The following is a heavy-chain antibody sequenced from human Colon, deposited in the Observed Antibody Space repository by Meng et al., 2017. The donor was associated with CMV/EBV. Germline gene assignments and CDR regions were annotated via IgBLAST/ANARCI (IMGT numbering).Heavy chain of an antibody. D-gene: IGHD6-19*01. Sequence: LSLTCAASGFTFRGSAMHWVRQASGKGPEWVGRIRTKANNYATAYAASVKGRFTISRDDSKNTVYLQMNSLKTEDTAVYYCSRSGSGWADAFDIWGQGTMVTVSS. J-gene: IGHJ3*02. CDR1: GFTFRGSA. CDR2: IRTKANNYAT. CDR3: SRSGSGWADAFDI. V-gene: IGHV3-73*01.